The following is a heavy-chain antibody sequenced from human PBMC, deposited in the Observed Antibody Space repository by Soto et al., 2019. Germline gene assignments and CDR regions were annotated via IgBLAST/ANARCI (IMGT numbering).Heavy chain of an antibody. V-gene: IGHV4-59*12. D-gene: IGHD3-22*01. CDR2: IYHSGST. CDR3: ARGRFIYDSSEGLTYYFDY. J-gene: IGHJ4*02. CDR1: GGSISSYY. Sequence: PSETLSLTCTVSGGSISSYYWSWIRQPPGKGLEWIGDIYHSGSTNYNPSLKSRVTISVDTSKNQFSLKLSSVTAADTAVYYCARGRFIYDSSEGLTYYFDYWGQGTLVTVSS.